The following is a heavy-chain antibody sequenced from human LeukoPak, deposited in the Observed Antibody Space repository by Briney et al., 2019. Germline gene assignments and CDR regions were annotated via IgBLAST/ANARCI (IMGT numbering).Heavy chain of an antibody. V-gene: IGHV4-61*02. Sequence: SQTLSLTCTVSCVSISSGSYYWSWIRQPAGKGLEWIGRIYTSGSTNYNPSLKSRVTISVDTSKNQFSLKLSSVTAADTAVYYCAKRQEMVYAIGNYWGQGTLVTVSS. CDR3: AKRQEMVYAIGNY. J-gene: IGHJ4*02. D-gene: IGHD2-8*01. CDR1: CVSISSGSYY. CDR2: IYTSGST.